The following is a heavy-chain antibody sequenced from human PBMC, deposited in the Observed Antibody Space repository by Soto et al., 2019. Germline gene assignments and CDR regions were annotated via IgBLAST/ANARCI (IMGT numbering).Heavy chain of an antibody. V-gene: IGHV1-46*01. Sequence: ASVKVSCKASGYTLTSYYMHWVRQAPGQGLEWMGIINPSGGSTSYAQKFQGRVTMTRDTSTSTAYMELRSLRSDDTAVYYCARYCSGGSCRFDYWGQGTLVTVSS. D-gene: IGHD2-15*01. CDR1: GYTLTSYY. CDR2: INPSGGST. J-gene: IGHJ4*02. CDR3: ARYCSGGSCRFDY.